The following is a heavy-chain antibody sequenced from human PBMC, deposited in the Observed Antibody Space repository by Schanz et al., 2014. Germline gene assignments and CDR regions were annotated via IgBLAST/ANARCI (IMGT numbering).Heavy chain of an antibody. J-gene: IGHJ4*02. CDR3: ARGGESRSWYGRDIGPFDY. Sequence: QVQLVQSGAEVKKPGASVKVSCKASGYTFTSYGINWVRQAPGQGLEWMGWISAYNGNTNYAQKLQGRVTMTTGPSTNTGYNELRGLRSYGTAGVYCARGGESRSWYGRDIGPFDYRGQGTLVTVSS. CDR1: GYTFTSYG. CDR2: ISAYNGNT. V-gene: IGHV1-18*01. D-gene: IGHD6-13*01.